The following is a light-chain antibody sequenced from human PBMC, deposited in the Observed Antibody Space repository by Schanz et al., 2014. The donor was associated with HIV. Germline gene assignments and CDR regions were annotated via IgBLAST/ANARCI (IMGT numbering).Light chain of an antibody. CDR3: QQYNNWPPYT. CDR1: QSVSSN. V-gene: IGKV3D-15*01. CDR2: GAS. J-gene: IGKJ2*01. Sequence: EIVLTQSPGSLSLSPGGRATLSCRASQSVSSNLAWYQQKPGQAPRLLIYGASSRATGIPDRFSGSGSGTEFTLTISGLQSEDFAVYYCQQYNNWPPYTFGQGTKLEIK.